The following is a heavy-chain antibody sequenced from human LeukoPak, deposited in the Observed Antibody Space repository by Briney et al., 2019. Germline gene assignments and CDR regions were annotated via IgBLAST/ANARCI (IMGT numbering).Heavy chain of an antibody. Sequence: GGSLRLSCAASEFDFSSHAMTRVRQAPGKGLEWVSAISISGSKTYYADSVKGRFTISRDNSKNTLYLQMNSLRAEDTAVYYCANEIRPNDYWGQGTQVTVSS. J-gene: IGHJ4*02. V-gene: IGHV3-23*01. D-gene: IGHD4-17*01. CDR2: ISISGSKT. CDR3: ANEIRPNDY. CDR1: EFDFSSHA.